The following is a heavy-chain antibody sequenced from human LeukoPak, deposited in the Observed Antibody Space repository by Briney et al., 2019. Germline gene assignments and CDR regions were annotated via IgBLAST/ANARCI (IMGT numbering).Heavy chain of an antibody. CDR1: GVSFSGYY. D-gene: IGHD6-19*01. V-gene: IGHV4-34*01. Sequence: SETLSLTCAVYGVSFSGYYWSWIRQPPGKGLEWIGEINHSGSTNYNPSLKSRVTISVDTSKNQFSLKLSSVTAADTAVYYCARQGSSGWFLWFDPWGQGTLVTVSS. CDR2: INHSGST. J-gene: IGHJ5*02. CDR3: ARQGSSGWFLWFDP.